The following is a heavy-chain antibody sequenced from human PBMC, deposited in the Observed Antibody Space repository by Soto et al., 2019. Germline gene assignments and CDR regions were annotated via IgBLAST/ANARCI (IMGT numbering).Heavy chain of an antibody. D-gene: IGHD3-3*01. CDR2: ISWNSGSI. CDR1: GFTFDDYA. CDR3: AKDLLLFGVVSSPFYGMDD. J-gene: IGHJ6*02. Sequence: EVQLVESGGGLVQPGRSLRLSCVASGFTFDDYAMHWVRQAPGKGLEWVSGISWNSGSIGYADSVKGRFTISRDNAKNSLYLQRNSLRAEDTALYYCAKDLLLFGVVSSPFYGMDDWGQGTTVTVSS. V-gene: IGHV3-9*01.